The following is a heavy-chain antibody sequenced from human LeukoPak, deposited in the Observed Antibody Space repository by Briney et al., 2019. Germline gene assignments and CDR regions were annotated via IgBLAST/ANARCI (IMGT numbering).Heavy chain of an antibody. CDR2: SRSKAYGGTT. J-gene: IGHJ4*02. D-gene: IGHD6-19*01. CDR1: GFTFGDYA. Sequence: PGRSLRLSCTASGFTFGDYAMNWFRQAPGKGLEWVGFSRSKAYGGTTEYAASVKGRFTISRDDSKNIAYLQMNSLKTEDTAVYYCGSGSGWYSPDYWGQGTPVTVSS. V-gene: IGHV3-49*03. CDR3: GSGSGWYSPDY.